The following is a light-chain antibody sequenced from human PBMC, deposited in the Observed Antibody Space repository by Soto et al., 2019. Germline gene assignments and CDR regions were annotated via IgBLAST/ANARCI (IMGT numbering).Light chain of an antibody. Sequence: QYALTQPASVSGSPGQSITISCTGTSSDVGGYNYVSWYQQHPGKAPKLMIYEVSNRPSGVSNRFSGSKSGNTASLTISGLQAEDEADYYCSSYTSSSTRGFGGGTKLTVL. V-gene: IGLV2-14*01. CDR1: SSDVGGYNY. J-gene: IGLJ3*02. CDR3: SSYTSSSTRG. CDR2: EVS.